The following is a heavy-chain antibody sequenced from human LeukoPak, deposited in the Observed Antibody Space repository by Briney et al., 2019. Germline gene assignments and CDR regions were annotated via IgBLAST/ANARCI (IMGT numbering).Heavy chain of an antibody. Sequence: GGSLRLSCVVSGFTFSTDWMSWVRQAPGKGLEWVANIKPDGTEQYYAASLKGRFTISRDNAKNSLYLQVNSLRVEDTAVYYCARDRQGGIDGYWGQGTLVTVSS. CDR1: GFTFSTDW. V-gene: IGHV3-7*01. CDR3: ARDRQGGIDGY. J-gene: IGHJ4*02. D-gene: IGHD5-24*01. CDR2: IKPDGTEQ.